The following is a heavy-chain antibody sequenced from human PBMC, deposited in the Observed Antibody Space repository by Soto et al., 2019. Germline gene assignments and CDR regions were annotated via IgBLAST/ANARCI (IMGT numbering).Heavy chain of an antibody. CDR1: GGTFSSYA. Sequence: QVQLVQSGAEVKKPGSSVKVSCKASGGTFSSYAISWVRQAPGQGLEWMGGIIPIFGTANYAQKFQGRVTIXAXXATSTAYMELSSLRSEDTAVYYCERGGVVATILDYWGQGTLVTVSS. J-gene: IGHJ4*02. CDR2: IIPIFGTA. V-gene: IGHV1-69*12. D-gene: IGHD5-12*01. CDR3: ERGGVVATILDY.